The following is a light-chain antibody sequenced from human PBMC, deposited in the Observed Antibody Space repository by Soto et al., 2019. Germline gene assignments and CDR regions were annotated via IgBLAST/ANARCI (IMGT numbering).Light chain of an antibody. CDR3: SSYITSDTLV. J-gene: IGLJ3*02. Sequence: QSVLTQPASVSGSPGQSITISCTGTSGDIGSYNRVSWYQQHPGKAPKLIIYEVTDRPSGVSNRFSGSKSGNTASLTISGLQAEDEAEYYCSSYITSDTLVFGGGTKLTVL. CDR2: EVT. CDR1: SGDIGSYNR. V-gene: IGLV2-14*01.